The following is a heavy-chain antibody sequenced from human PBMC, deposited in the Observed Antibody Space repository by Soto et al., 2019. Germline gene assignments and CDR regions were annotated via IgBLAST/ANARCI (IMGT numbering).Heavy chain of an antibody. V-gene: IGHV3-30*18. Sequence: QVQLVESGGGVVQPGRSLRLSCAASGFTFSSYGMHWVRHAPGKGLEWVAVRIYDGSTKYYADSVKGRFTISRDNSKCTLDLQMNSLRAEDTAVYYCAKDRMGAGVRGYFDYWGQGTLVTVSS. D-gene: IGHD3-10*01. J-gene: IGHJ4*02. CDR1: GFTFSSYG. CDR2: RIYDGSTK. CDR3: AKDRMGAGVRGYFDY.